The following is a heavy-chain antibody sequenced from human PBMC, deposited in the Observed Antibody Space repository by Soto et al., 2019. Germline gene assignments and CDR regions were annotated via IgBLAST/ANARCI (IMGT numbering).Heavy chain of an antibody. CDR2: ISYDGNNK. D-gene: IGHD3-10*01. J-gene: IGHJ3*02. CDR3: AKLITMVRGVIMDAFDT. CDR1: GFTFSSYD. Sequence: QVQLVESGGGVVQPGRSLRLSCAASGFTFSSYDIHWVRQAPGKGLEWVALISYDGNNKYYADSVKGRFTISRDNSKNTLYLQMNSLRAEDTAVYYCAKLITMVRGVIMDAFDTWGQGTMVTVSS. V-gene: IGHV3-30*18.